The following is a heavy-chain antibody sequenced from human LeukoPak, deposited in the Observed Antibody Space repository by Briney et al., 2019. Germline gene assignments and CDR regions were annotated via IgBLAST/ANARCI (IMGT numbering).Heavy chain of an antibody. CDR3: ASRRPGATVDY. D-gene: IGHD1-26*01. CDR1: GGSFSGYY. Sequence: SETLSLTCAVYGGSFSGYYWSWIRQPPGRGLEWIGEINHSGSTNYSPSPKSRVTISVDTSKNQFSLKLSSVTAADTAVYYCASRRPGATVDYWGQGTLVTVSS. CDR2: INHSGST. J-gene: IGHJ4*02. V-gene: IGHV4-34*01.